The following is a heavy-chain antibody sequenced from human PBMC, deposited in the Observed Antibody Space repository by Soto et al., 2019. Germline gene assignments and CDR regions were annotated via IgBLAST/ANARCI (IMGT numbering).Heavy chain of an antibody. CDR3: ARDRRGYSYGRYYYYGMDV. CDR2: ISSSGSTI. D-gene: IGHD5-18*01. Sequence: GGSLRLSCAASGFTFSSYEMNWVRQAPGKGLEWVSYISSSGSTIYYADSVKGRFTISRDNAKNSLYLQMNSLRAEDTAVYYCARDRRGYSYGRYYYYGMDVWGQGTTVTVSS. CDR1: GFTFSSYE. J-gene: IGHJ6*02. V-gene: IGHV3-48*03.